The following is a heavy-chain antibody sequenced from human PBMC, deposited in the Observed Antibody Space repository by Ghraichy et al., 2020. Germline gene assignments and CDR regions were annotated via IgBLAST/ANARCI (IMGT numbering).Heavy chain of an antibody. D-gene: IGHD3-3*01. CDR3: ARDNYDFWSGYYSFDSYYYGMDV. J-gene: IGHJ6*02. Sequence: SQTLSLTCAISGDSVSSNSAAWNWIRQSPSRGLEWLGRTYYRSKWYNDYAVSVKSRITINPDTSKNQFSLQLNSVTPEDTAVYYCARDNYDFWSGYYSFDSYYYGMDVWGQGTTVTVSS. CDR2: TYYRSKWYN. CDR1: GDSVSSNSAA. V-gene: IGHV6-1*01.